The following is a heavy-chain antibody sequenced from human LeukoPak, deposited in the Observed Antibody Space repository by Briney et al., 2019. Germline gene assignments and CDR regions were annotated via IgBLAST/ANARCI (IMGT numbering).Heavy chain of an antibody. CDR2: INHSGST. J-gene: IGHJ4*02. D-gene: IGHD6-13*01. CDR3: ARHSYSSSWYSDY. Sequence: SETLSLTCAVYGGSFSGYYWSWIRQPPGKGLEWIGEINHSGSTNYNPSLKSRVTISVDTSKNQFSLKLSSVTAADTAVYYCARHSYSSSWYSDYWGQGTLVTVSS. V-gene: IGHV4-34*01. CDR1: GGSFSGYY.